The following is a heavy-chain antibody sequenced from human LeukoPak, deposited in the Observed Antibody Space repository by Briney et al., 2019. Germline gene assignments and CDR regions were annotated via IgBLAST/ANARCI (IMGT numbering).Heavy chain of an antibody. Sequence: GGSLRLSCAASGFTFSRNSRNWVRQAPGKGLEWVSSTSTSSSYIYYADSVKGRFTISRDNARNSLYLQMNSLRAEDTAVYYCARGAEGIAATDSNFDYWGQGTLVTVSS. D-gene: IGHD6-13*01. CDR1: GFTFSRNS. J-gene: IGHJ4*02. V-gene: IGHV3-21*01. CDR3: ARGAEGIAATDSNFDY. CDR2: TSTSSSYI.